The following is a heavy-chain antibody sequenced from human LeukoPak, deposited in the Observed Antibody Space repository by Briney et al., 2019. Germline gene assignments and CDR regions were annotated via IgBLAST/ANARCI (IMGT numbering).Heavy chain of an antibody. CDR1: YTFXXYX. V-gene: IGHV1-2*02. D-gene: IGHD6-19*01. Sequence: YTFXXYXIHWVRQAPGQGLEWMGWINPKSGGTKYAQKFQGRVTMSRDTSIRTAYMELTRLRSDDTAVYYCVKSSSGWYYFDYWGQGTLVTVSS. CDR3: VKSSSGWYYFDY. J-gene: IGHJ4*02. CDR2: INPKSGGT.